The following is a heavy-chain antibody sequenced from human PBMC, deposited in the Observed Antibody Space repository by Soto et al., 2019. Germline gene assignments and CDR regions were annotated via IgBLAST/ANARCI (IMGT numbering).Heavy chain of an antibody. CDR1: GGSFSGYY. Sequence: QVQLQQWGAGLLKPSETLSLTCAVYGGSFSGYYWSWIRQPPGKGLEWIGEINHSGSTNYNPSLKSRVTISVDTSKSQFSRKLSSVTAADTAVYYCARGIFITIFGVVHYYYGMDVWGQGTTVTVSS. CDR2: INHSGST. J-gene: IGHJ6*02. CDR3: ARGIFITIFGVVHYYYGMDV. D-gene: IGHD3-3*01. V-gene: IGHV4-34*01.